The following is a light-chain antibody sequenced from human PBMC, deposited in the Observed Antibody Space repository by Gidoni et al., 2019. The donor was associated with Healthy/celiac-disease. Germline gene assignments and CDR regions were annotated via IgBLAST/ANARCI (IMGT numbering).Light chain of an antibody. CDR1: QSISSY. CDR3: QQSYSTPHT. V-gene: IGKV1-39*01. Sequence: DIQMTQSPSSLSASVGDRVTITCRASQSISSYLNWYQQKPGKATKLLIYAASSLQSGVPSRFSGSGAGTDFTLTISSMQPEDFATYYCQQSYSTPHTFGQXTKLEIK. J-gene: IGKJ2*01. CDR2: AAS.